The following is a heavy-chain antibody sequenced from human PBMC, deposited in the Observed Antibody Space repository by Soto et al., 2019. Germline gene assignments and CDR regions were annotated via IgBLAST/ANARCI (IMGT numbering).Heavy chain of an antibody. Sequence: GGSLRLSCEASGFTFSTYSMHWVRQAPGKGLEYVSGISSNGGSTYYANSVKGRFTISRDNSKNTLYLQVGSLRGDDMAVYYCARAYYFGTGSGNNFDYWGQGTLVTVSS. CDR2: ISSNGGST. CDR1: GFTFSTYS. J-gene: IGHJ4*02. CDR3: ARAYYFGTGSGNNFDY. D-gene: IGHD3-10*01. V-gene: IGHV3-64*01.